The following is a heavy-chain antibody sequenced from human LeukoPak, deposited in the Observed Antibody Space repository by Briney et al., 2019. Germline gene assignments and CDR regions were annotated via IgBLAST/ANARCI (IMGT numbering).Heavy chain of an antibody. Sequence: WARQPPGKGLEWIGSIYYSGSTYYNPSLKSRVTISVDTSKNQFSLKLSSVTAADTAVYYCARRPITMVRGVIDYWGQGTLVTVSS. D-gene: IGHD3-10*01. V-gene: IGHV4-39*01. J-gene: IGHJ4*02. CDR3: ARRPITMVRGVIDY. CDR2: IYYSGST.